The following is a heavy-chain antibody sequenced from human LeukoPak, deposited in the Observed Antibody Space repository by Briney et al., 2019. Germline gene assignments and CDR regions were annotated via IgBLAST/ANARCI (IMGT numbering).Heavy chain of an antibody. D-gene: IGHD1-26*01. CDR2: FSGSGGRT. V-gene: IGHV3-23*01. CDR1: GFNFNSFA. J-gene: IGHJ3*02. Sequence: GGSLRLSCAASGFNFNSFAMSWVRQAPGKGLEWVSTFSGSGGRTYYADSVKGRFTISRDNSKNTLYLQMNSLRAEDTAVYYCVRDRSLVGVSWSDAFDIWGQGTMVSVSS. CDR3: VRDRSLVGVSWSDAFDI.